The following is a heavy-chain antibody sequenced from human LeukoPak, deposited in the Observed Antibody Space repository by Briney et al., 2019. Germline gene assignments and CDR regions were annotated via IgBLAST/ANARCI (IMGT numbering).Heavy chain of an antibody. CDR1: GVSISSSNSY. J-gene: IGHJ6*03. Sequence: PSETLSLTCTVSGVSISSSNSYWGWIRQPPGKGLEWIGEINHRGSTNYNPSLKSRVTISVDTSKNQFSLKLSSVTAADTAVYYCARHIPPGGLRLGELSFTYYYYYMDVWGKGTTVTISS. V-gene: IGHV4-39*01. D-gene: IGHD3-16*02. CDR3: ARHIPPGGLRLGELSFTYYYYYMDV. CDR2: INHRGST.